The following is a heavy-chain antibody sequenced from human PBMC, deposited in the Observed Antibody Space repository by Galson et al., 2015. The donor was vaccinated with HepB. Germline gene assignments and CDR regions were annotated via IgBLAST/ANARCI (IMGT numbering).Heavy chain of an antibody. CDR3: TRHGDCGGGSCHHGY. D-gene: IGHD2-15*01. J-gene: IGHJ4*02. CDR1: GFTFSGSA. CDR2: IRSKANNYAT. V-gene: IGHV3-73*01. Sequence: SLRLSCAASGFTFSGSAIQWVRQASGKGLEWVGRIRSKANNYATAYAASVRGRFTISRDDSENTAFLQMNSLKTEDTAVYYCTRHGDCGGGSCHHGYWGQGTLVTASS.